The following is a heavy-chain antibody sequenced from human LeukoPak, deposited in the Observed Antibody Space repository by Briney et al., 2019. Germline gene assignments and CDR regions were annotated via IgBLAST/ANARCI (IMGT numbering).Heavy chain of an antibody. CDR2: IIPIFGTA. Sequence: GASVKVSCKASGGTFSSYAISWVRQAPGQGLEWMGGIIPIFGTANYAQKFQGRVTITTDESTSTAYMELSSLRSEDTAVYYCARDRIVPYNAFDIWGQGTMVTVSS. D-gene: IGHD1-26*01. CDR3: ARDRIVPYNAFDI. V-gene: IGHV1-69*05. J-gene: IGHJ3*02. CDR1: GGTFSSYA.